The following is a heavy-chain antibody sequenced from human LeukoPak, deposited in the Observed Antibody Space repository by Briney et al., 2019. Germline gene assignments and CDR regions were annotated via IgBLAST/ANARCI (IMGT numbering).Heavy chain of an antibody. J-gene: IGHJ4*02. CDR1: GFTFSSYS. CDR2: ISSSSSTI. Sequence: GGSLRLSCAASGFTFSSYSMNWVRQAPGKGLEWVSYISSSSSTIYYADFVKGRFTISRDNAKNSLYLQMNSLRAEDTAVYYCARAHIYFDYWGQGTLVTVSS. V-gene: IGHV3-48*01. D-gene: IGHD2-21*01. CDR3: ARAHIYFDY.